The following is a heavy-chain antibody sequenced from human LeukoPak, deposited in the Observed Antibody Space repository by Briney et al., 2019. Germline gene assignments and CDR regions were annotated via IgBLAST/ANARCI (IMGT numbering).Heavy chain of an antibody. D-gene: IGHD1-26*01. J-gene: IGHJ4*02. CDR3: ARDYYSGSYYGDY. V-gene: IGHV1-18*01. Sequence: ASVKVPCKASGYTFTNYGITWVRQAPGQGLEWMGWISAYNANTNYAQKLQGRVTMTTDTSTSTAYMELSSLRSDDTAVYFCARDYYSGSYYGDYWGQGTLVTVSS. CDR1: GYTFTNYG. CDR2: ISAYNANT.